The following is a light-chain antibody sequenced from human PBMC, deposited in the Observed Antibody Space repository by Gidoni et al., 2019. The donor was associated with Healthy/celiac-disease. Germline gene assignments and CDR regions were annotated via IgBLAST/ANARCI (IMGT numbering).Light chain of an antibody. Sequence: DIQLTQSTSSLSASVGDRVTITCRASQGISSYLAWYQQKPGKHPKLLIYAASTLQSGVPSRFSGSGSGTEFTLTISSLQPEDFATYYCQQLNSYPPWTFGQGTKVEIK. J-gene: IGKJ1*01. CDR1: QGISSY. CDR2: AAS. V-gene: IGKV1-9*01. CDR3: QQLNSYPPWT.